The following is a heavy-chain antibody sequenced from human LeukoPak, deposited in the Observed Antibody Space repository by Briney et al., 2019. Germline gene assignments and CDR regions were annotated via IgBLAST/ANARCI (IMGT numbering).Heavy chain of an antibody. CDR1: GGSISSSSYY. J-gene: IGHJ3*02. V-gene: IGHV4-39*07. Sequence: SETLSLTCTVSGGSISSSSYYWGWIRQPPGKGLEWIGSIYYSGSTYYNPSLKSRVTISVDTSKNQFSLKLSSVTAADTAVYYCASRPFSGSYPIPDAFDIWGQGTMVTVSS. D-gene: IGHD1-26*01. CDR3: ASRPFSGSYPIPDAFDI. CDR2: IYYSGST.